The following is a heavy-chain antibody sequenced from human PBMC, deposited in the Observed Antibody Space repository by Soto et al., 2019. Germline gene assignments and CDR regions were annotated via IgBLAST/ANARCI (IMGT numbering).Heavy chain of an antibody. D-gene: IGHD3-16*01. CDR2: IGGNGGST. V-gene: IGHV3-23*01. CDR3: AKDLGVGITPYFDY. CDR1: GFTFSRYV. J-gene: IGHJ4*02. Sequence: EVQLLESGGGLVQPGGSLRLSCAASGFTFSRYVMSWVRQAPGKGLEWVSSIGGNGGSTYYADSVKGRLTISRDNSKNTLYRQMNSLRTEDTAVYYCAKDLGVGITPYFDYGGQGTLVTVSS.